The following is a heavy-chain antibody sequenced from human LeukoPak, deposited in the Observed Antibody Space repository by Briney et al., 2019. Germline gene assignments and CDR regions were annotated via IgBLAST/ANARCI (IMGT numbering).Heavy chain of an antibody. CDR3: AKSSSSWYVESLGAFDI. D-gene: IGHD6-13*01. CDR2: IYTSGST. V-gene: IGHV4-4*07. Sequence: SETLSLTCTVSGGSISSYYWSWIRQPAGKGLEWIGRIYTSGSTNYNPSLKSRVTMSVDTSKNQFSLKLSSVTAADTAVYYCAKSSSSWYVESLGAFDIWGQGTMVTVSS. J-gene: IGHJ3*02. CDR1: GGSISSYY.